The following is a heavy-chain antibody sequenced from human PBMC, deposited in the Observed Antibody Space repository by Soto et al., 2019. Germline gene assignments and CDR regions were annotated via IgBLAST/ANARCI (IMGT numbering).Heavy chain of an antibody. CDR1: GYTFSSYH. CDR3: ARDLPPVGY. Sequence: QIQLVQSGAEVKKPGASVKVSCKASGYTFSSYHITWVRQAPGQGLEWMGWISAYNGNTNYAQNLQGRVTMTTDPSTSTAYMELKSLRSEDTAVYYCARDLPPVGYRGQGTMDTVSS. CDR2: ISAYNGNT. J-gene: IGHJ4*02. V-gene: IGHV1-18*01.